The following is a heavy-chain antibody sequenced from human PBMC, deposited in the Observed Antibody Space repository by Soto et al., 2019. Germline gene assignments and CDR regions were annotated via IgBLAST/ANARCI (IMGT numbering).Heavy chain of an antibody. J-gene: IGHJ3*02. CDR3: ARGYSRYFDWLLFGAAFDI. Sequence: SETLSLTCAVYGGSFSGYYWSWIRQPPGKGLEWIGGINHSGSTNYNPSLKSRVTISVDTSKNQFSLKLSSVTAADTAVYYCARGYSRYFDWLLFGAAFDIWGQGKMVT. CDR1: GGSFSGYY. CDR2: INHSGST. D-gene: IGHD3-9*01. V-gene: IGHV4-34*01.